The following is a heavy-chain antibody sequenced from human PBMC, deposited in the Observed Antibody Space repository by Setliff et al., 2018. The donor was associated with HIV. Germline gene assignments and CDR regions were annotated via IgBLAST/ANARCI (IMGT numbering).Heavy chain of an antibody. J-gene: IGHJ4*02. CDR2: IYYSGST. CDR3: ARAPGGRVTTITY. Sequence: PSETLSLTCTVSGGSISSGDYFWNWIRQPPGKGLEWIGYIYYSGSTYYNPSLKSRVTISLDTSKNQFSLKLTSVTAADTAVYYCARAPGGRVTTITYWGPGTLVTVS. D-gene: IGHD4-17*01. V-gene: IGHV4-30-4*08. CDR1: GGSISSGDYF.